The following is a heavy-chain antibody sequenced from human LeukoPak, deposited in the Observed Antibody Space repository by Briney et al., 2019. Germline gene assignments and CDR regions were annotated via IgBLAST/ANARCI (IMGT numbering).Heavy chain of an antibody. J-gene: IGHJ5*02. D-gene: IGHD4-17*01. Sequence: GGSLRLSCAASGFTFSSYAMSWVRQAPGKGLEWVSAISGSGGSTYCADSVKGRFTISRDNSKNTLYLQMNSLRAEDTAVYYCAKDQVDGDYILPPFDPWGQGTLVTVSS. CDR3: AKDQVDGDYILPPFDP. CDR2: ISGSGGST. CDR1: GFTFSSYA. V-gene: IGHV3-23*01.